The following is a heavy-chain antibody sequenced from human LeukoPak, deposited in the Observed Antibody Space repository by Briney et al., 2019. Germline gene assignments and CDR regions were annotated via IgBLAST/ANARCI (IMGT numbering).Heavy chain of an antibody. CDR3: ARAKEITMVRGLIITFYFNY. J-gene: IGHJ4*02. Sequence: SQTLSLTCAVSGASISSGGYSWTWIRQPPGTGLEWIGNIYYSGSTDYNPSFKSRVTMSVDRSKNQFSLNLSSVTAADTAVYYCARAKEITMVRGLIITFYFNYWGQGTLVTVSS. D-gene: IGHD3-10*01. CDR1: GASISSGGYS. CDR2: IYYSGST. V-gene: IGHV4-30-2*01.